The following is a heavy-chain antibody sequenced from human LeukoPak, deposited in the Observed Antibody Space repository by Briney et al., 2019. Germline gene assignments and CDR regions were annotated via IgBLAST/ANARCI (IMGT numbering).Heavy chain of an antibody. CDR2: IHYSGRT. Sequence: SETLSLTCTVSVGSISSYYWSWIRQPPGKGLEWIGFIHYSGRTSYNPSLKSRVTMSVDTSTDQFSLELNSVSAADTAVYFCARYHSSGLDYWGQGTLVTVSP. CDR3: ARYHSSGLDY. V-gene: IGHV4-59*01. J-gene: IGHJ4*02. CDR1: VGSISSYY. D-gene: IGHD3-22*01.